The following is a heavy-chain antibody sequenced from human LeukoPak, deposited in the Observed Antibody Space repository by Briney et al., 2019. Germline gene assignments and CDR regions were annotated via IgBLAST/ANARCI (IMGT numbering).Heavy chain of an antibody. CDR2: IGGSADYT. CDR1: GFTFASFA. J-gene: IGHJ4*02. CDR3: AKEFVSRSSLTFDY. V-gene: IGHV3-23*01. D-gene: IGHD2-2*01. Sequence: PGGSLRLSCAASGFTFASFAMAWVRQAPGEGLEWVSAIGGSADYTFYADSVRGRFSFSRDNSKNTLYLQMISLRAEDTAIYYCAKEFVSRSSLTFDYWGQGTLVTVSS.